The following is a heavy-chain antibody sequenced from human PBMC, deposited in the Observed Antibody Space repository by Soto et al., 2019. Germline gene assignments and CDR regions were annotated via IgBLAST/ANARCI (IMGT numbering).Heavy chain of an antibody. D-gene: IGHD4-17*01. V-gene: IGHV3-23*01. Sequence: GSLRLSCAASGFTFSSYAMSWVRQAPGKGLEWVSAISGSGGSTYYADSVKGRFTISRDNSKNTLYLQMNSLRAEDTAVYYCAKVLGDYYYYYYYMDVWGKGTTVTVSS. CDR3: AKVLGDYYYYYYYMDV. CDR1: GFTFSSYA. CDR2: ISGSGGST. J-gene: IGHJ6*03.